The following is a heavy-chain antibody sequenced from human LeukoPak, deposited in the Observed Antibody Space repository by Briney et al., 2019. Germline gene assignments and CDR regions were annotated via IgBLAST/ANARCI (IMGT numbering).Heavy chain of an antibody. J-gene: IGHJ6*02. V-gene: IGHV3-9*01. D-gene: IGHD2-2*01. CDR3: ASRILDCSSTSCYSPYYYGMDV. CDR1: GFTFDDYA. CDR2: VSWNSGSI. Sequence: GGSLRLSCAASGFTFDDYAMHWVRHAPGKGLEWASGVSWNSGSIRYGDSVKGGFPISRYNSKNTLYLQMNSLRAEDTAVYYCASRILDCSSTSCYSPYYYGMDVWGQGTTVTVSS.